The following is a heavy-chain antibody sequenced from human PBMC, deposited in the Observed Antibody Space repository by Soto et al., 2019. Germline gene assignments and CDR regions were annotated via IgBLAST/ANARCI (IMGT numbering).Heavy chain of an antibody. Sequence: WGSLRLSCAASGFTFSSYAMSWVRQAPGKGLAWVSAISGSGGSTYYADSVKGRFTISRDNSQNTLYLQMNSLRAEDTAVYYCAKGVEMATTPDYWGQGTLVTVSS. V-gene: IGHV3-23*01. D-gene: IGHD5-12*01. J-gene: IGHJ4*02. CDR2: ISGSGGST. CDR3: AKGVEMATTPDY. CDR1: GFTFSSYA.